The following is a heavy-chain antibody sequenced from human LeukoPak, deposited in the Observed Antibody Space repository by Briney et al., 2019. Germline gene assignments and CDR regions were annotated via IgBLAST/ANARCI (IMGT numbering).Heavy chain of an antibody. D-gene: IGHD1-1*01. V-gene: IGHV5-51*01. CDR2: IYPGDSDT. J-gene: IGHJ6*04. CDR3: GRRVWKTQPDSCYYGMDV. CDR1: WSRFTSYW. Sequence: GAALQTFCYGSWSRFTSYWIGLVRPIPGKGPEVMGIIYPGDSDTRYSPSFQGQVTISADKCISTAYLQWSSLKASDTAMYCCGRRVWKTQPDSCYYGMDVWGKGTRVSV.